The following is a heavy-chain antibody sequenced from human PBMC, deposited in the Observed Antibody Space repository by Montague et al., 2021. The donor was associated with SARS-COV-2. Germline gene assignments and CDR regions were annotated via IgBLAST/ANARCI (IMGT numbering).Heavy chain of an antibody. J-gene: IGHJ6*02. V-gene: IGHV4-34*01. CDR3: ARVRYYGSGTSLYMDV. Sequence: SETLSLTCAVYGGSFSGYYWSWIRQPPGKGLEWIGEINHSGSTNYNPSLKSRVTLSVDTSKNQFSLKLSSVTAADTAVYYCARVRYYGSGTSLYMDVWGQGTTVTVSS. CDR2: INHSGST. D-gene: IGHD3-10*01. CDR1: GGSFSGYY.